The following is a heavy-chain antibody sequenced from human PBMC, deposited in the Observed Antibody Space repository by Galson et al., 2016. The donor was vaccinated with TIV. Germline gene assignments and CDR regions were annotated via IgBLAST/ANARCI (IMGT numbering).Heavy chain of an antibody. D-gene: IGHD2-2*01. Sequence: SVKVSCKASGGTFSSYTLSWVRQAPGQGLEWMGTIIPILGVTNYAQKLQGRVTITADKSTGTAYMEVTSLRSEDTATYYCARCDSTSCYGYFQHWGQGTLVTVSS. CDR3: ARCDSTSCYGYFQH. V-gene: IGHV1-69*02. J-gene: IGHJ1*01. CDR1: GGTFSSYT. CDR2: IIPILGVT.